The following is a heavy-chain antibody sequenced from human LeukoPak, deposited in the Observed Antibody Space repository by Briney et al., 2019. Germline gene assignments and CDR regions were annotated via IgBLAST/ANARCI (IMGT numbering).Heavy chain of an antibody. D-gene: IGHD1-26*01. J-gene: IGHJ5*02. Sequence: KSGGSLRLSCAASGFTFSSYSMNWVRQAPGKGLEWVSYISSSSSTIYYADSVKGRFTISRDNAKNSLYLQMNSLRAEDTAVYYCARGLVGATGWFDPWGQGTLVTVSS. CDR1: GFTFSSYS. V-gene: IGHV3-48*01. CDR2: ISSSSSTI. CDR3: ARGLVGATGWFDP.